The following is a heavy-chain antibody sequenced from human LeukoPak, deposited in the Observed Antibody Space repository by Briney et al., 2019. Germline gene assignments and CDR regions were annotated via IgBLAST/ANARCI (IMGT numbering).Heavy chain of an antibody. V-gene: IGHV4-39*01. Sequence: SETLSLTCTVSGGSISSSSYYWGWIRQPPGKGLEWLGSIYYSGSTYYNPSLKSRVTISVDTSKNQFSLKLSSVTAADTAVYYCARGSTVSSGYPYYYYMDVWGKGTTVTVSS. CDR3: ARGSTVSSGYPYYYYMDV. J-gene: IGHJ6*03. D-gene: IGHD3-22*01. CDR1: GGSISSSSYY. CDR2: IYYSGST.